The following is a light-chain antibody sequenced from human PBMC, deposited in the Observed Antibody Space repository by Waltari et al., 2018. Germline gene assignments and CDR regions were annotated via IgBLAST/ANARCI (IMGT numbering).Light chain of an antibody. J-gene: IGKJ1*01. CDR1: HSIRSN. Sequence: EIVMTHSPATLSVFPGEGTTLSYSAKHSIRSNLTWYQQKPGQAPRLLIYSASTRATGIPARFSGSGSGTEFTLTISSLQSEDFAVYFCQQYDNWLGTFGQGTKVEIK. V-gene: IGKV3-15*01. CDR3: QQYDNWLGT. CDR2: SAS.